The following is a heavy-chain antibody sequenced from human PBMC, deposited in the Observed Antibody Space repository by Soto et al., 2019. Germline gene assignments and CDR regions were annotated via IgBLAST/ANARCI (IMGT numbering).Heavy chain of an antibody. J-gene: IGHJ4*02. D-gene: IGHD1-26*01. CDR2: FDPEDGET. CDR1: GYTLTELS. Sequence: SVKVSCKVSGYTLTELSMHWVRQAPGKGLERMGGFDPEDGETIYAQKFQGRVTMTEDTSTDTAHMELSSLRSEDTAVYYCAKGQAGARYFDYWGQGTLGTVSS. V-gene: IGHV1-24*01. CDR3: AKGQAGARYFDY.